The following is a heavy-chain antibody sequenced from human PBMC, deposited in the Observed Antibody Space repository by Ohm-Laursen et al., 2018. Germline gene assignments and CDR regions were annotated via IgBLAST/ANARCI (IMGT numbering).Heavy chain of an antibody. CDR1: GGSISSYY. V-gene: IGHV4-59*01. Sequence: SETLSLTCPVSGGSISSYYWSWIRQPPGKGLEWIGYIYYSGSTNYNPSLKSRVTISVDTSKNQFSLKLSSVTAADTAVYYCARDTYCSGGSCYSSSQNWFDPWGQGTLVTVSS. D-gene: IGHD2-15*01. CDR2: IYYSGST. J-gene: IGHJ5*02. CDR3: ARDTYCSGGSCYSSSQNWFDP.